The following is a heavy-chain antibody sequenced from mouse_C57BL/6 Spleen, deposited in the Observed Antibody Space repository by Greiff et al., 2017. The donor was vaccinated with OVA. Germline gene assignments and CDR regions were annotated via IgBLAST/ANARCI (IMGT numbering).Heavy chain of an antibody. CDR2: ILPGSGST. CDR3: ARLVYDGYFDV. J-gene: IGHJ1*03. V-gene: IGHV1-9*01. CDR1: GYTFTGYW. D-gene: IGHD2-14*01. Sequence: VKRVESGAELMKPGASVKLSCKATGYTFTGYWIEWVTQRPGHGLEWIGEILPGSGSTNYNEKFKGKATFTAETSSNTAYMQLSSWTTEDAAIYYWARLVYDGYFDVWGTGTTVTVSS.